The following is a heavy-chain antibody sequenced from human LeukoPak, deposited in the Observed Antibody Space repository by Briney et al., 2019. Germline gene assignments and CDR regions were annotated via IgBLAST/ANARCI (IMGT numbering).Heavy chain of an antibody. CDR1: GGSFSGYY. V-gene: IGHV4-59*01. CDR2: IYYSGST. D-gene: IGHD1-26*01. J-gene: IGHJ6*02. CDR3: ARDGRPYGMDV. Sequence: PSETLSLTCAVYGGSFSGYYWSWIRQPPGKGLEWIGYIYYSGSTNYNPSLKSRVTISVDTSKNQFSLKLSSVTAADTAVYYCARDGRPYGMDVWGQGTTVTVSS.